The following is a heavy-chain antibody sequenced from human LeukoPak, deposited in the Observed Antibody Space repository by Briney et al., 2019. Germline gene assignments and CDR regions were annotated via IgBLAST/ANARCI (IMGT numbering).Heavy chain of an antibody. CDR1: GGSISSSSYY. CDR2: IYYSGST. D-gene: IGHD6-13*01. Sequence: SETPSLTCTVSGGSISSSSYYWGWIRQPPGKGLEWIGSIYYSGSTYYNPSLKSRVTISVDTSKNQFSLKLSSVTAADTAVYYCARRHIAAAGTGFDYWGQGTLVTVSS. CDR3: ARRHIAAAGTGFDY. V-gene: IGHV4-39*01. J-gene: IGHJ4*02.